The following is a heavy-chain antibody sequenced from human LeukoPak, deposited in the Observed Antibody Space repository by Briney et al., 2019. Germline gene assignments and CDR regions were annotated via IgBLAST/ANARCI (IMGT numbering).Heavy chain of an antibody. V-gene: IGHV3-23*01. Sequence: SGGSLRLSCAASGFTFSNYAMSWVRQAPGKGLEWVSGISGSGGSTYYADSVKGRFTISRDNSKNTLFLQMHSLRADDTAVYYCAKELRFAAAAAEYFHHWGQGTLVTVSS. CDR1: GFTFSNYA. CDR3: AKELRFAAAAAEYFHH. CDR2: ISGSGGST. J-gene: IGHJ1*01. D-gene: IGHD6-13*01.